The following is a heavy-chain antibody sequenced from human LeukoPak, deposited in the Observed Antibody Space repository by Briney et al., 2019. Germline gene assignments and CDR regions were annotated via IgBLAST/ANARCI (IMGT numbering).Heavy chain of an antibody. D-gene: IGHD6-13*01. J-gene: IGHJ4*02. Sequence: GGSLRLACAAAGFTFDDYFMGWVRQAPGRGLEWVSYITNSGYTMYYADSVRGRFTISKDNAKNSLYLHMSGLRAEDTAVYYCARSRARIAAAVYYFDYWGQGTPVTVSS. V-gene: IGHV3-11*01. CDR2: ITNSGYTM. CDR1: GFTFDDYF. CDR3: ARSRARIAAAVYYFDY.